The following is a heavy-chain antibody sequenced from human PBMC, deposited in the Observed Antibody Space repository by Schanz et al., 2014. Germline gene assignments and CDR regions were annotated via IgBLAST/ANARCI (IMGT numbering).Heavy chain of an antibody. CDR2: ISSSSSTI. Sequence: EVRLVESGGGLVQPRGSLRLSCAASEFSFSSFGMNWVRQAPGKGLEWVSYISSSSSTIYYADSVKGRFTISRDNAKNSLYLQMNSLRVEDTAVYYCARDLISSGWYGWGQGTLVTVSS. D-gene: IGHD6-19*01. V-gene: IGHV3-48*04. CDR3: ARDLISSGWYG. CDR1: EFSFSSFG. J-gene: IGHJ4*02.